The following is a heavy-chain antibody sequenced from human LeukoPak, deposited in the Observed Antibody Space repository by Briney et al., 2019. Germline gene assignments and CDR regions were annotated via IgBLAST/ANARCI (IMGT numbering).Heavy chain of an antibody. D-gene: IGHD3-22*01. CDR1: GDSINNYY. CDR2: IYTSGST. V-gene: IGHV4-4*07. CDR3: ARDRDSSGYYL. Sequence: SETLSLTCTVSGDSINNYYWNWIRQPAGKGLEWIGRIYTSGSTNYNPSLKSRVTMSVDTSKNQFSLKLSSVTAADTAVYYCARDRDSSGYYLWGQGTMVTVSS. J-gene: IGHJ3*01.